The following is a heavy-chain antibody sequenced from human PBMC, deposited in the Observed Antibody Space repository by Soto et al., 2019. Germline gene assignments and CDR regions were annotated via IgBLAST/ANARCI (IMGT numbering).Heavy chain of an antibody. V-gene: IGHV3-66*01. D-gene: IGHD2-8*02. J-gene: IGHJ2*01. Sequence: EVQLVESGGGLVQPGGSLTLSCAVSGFTVSSNYMRWVRKAPGKGLEWVSIIYRGGTTYYADSVTGRFTISRDTSKNTLYLQMNSLSPEDTAVYYCARDRGGTAIKKGCDLWGRGTLVTVSS. CDR2: IYRGGTT. CDR3: ARDRGGTAIKKGCDL. CDR1: GFTVSSNY.